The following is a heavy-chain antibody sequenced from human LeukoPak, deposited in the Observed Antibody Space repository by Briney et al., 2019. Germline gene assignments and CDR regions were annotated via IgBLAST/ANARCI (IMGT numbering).Heavy chain of an antibody. D-gene: IGHD1-26*01. J-gene: IGHJ4*02. V-gene: IGHV4-59*01. CDR3: ARIGELLNSFDY. Sequence: SETLSLTCSVSGGSISTYYWTWIRQPPGKGLEWIGYIYYSGSTNYNPSLKSRVTISLDTSKNQFSLKLSSVTAADTAVYYCARIGELLNSFDYWGQGTMVTVSS. CDR2: IYYSGST. CDR1: GGSISTYY.